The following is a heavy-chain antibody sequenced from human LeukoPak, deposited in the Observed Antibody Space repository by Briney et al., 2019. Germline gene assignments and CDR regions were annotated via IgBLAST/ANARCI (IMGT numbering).Heavy chain of an antibody. CDR2: INPNSGGT. J-gene: IGHJ3*02. V-gene: IGHV1-2*02. Sequence: PRASVKVSCKASGYTFTGYYMHWVRQAPGQGLEWMGWINPNSGGTNYAQKFQGRVTMTRDTSISTAYMELSRLRSDDTAVYYCARLSWLRHAFDIWGQGTMVTVSS. CDR3: ARLSWLRHAFDI. D-gene: IGHD5-12*01. CDR1: GYTFTGYY.